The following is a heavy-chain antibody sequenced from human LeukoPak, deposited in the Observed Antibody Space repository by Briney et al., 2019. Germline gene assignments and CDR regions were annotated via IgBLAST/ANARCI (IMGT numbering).Heavy chain of an antibody. CDR2: ISYDGSNK. J-gene: IGHJ4*02. Sequence: PGGSLRLSCAASGFTFSSYAMHWVRQAPGKGLEWVAVISYDGSNKYYADSVKGRFTISRDNSKNTLYLQMNSLRAEDTAVYYRAKDGRYYGSGSYYGDYWGQGTLVTVSS. V-gene: IGHV3-30*18. CDR1: GFTFSSYA. CDR3: AKDGRYYGSGSYYGDY. D-gene: IGHD3-10*01.